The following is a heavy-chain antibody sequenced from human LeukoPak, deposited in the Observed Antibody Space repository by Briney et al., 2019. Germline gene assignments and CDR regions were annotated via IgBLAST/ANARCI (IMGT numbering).Heavy chain of an antibody. Sequence: SETLSLTCAVSGYSISSGYYWGWIRQSPGKGLEWIGSIYHSGSTYYNPSLKSRVTISVDTSKNQFSLKLSSVTAADTAVYYCARAKDNYRGNDAFDIWGQGTMVTVSS. CDR1: GYSISSGYY. J-gene: IGHJ3*02. CDR3: ARAKDNYRGNDAFDI. V-gene: IGHV4-38-2*01. CDR2: IYHSGST. D-gene: IGHD4/OR15-4a*01.